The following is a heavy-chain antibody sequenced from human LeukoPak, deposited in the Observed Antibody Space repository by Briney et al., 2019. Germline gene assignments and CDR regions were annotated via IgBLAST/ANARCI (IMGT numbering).Heavy chain of an antibody. J-gene: IGHJ4*02. D-gene: IGHD6-13*01. CDR1: GGTFSSYA. Sequence: SVKASCKASGGTFSSYAISWVRQAPGQGLEWMGGIIPIFGTANYAQKFQGRVTITADKSTSTAYMELSSLRSEDTAVYYCARGRGSSSWLPYYFDYWGQGTLVTVSS. V-gene: IGHV1-69*06. CDR2: IIPIFGTA. CDR3: ARGRGSSSWLPYYFDY.